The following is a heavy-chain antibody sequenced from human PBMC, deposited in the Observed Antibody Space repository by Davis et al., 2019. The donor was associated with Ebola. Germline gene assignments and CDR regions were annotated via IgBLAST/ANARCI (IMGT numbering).Heavy chain of an antibody. J-gene: IGHJ3*02. Sequence: PSETLSLTCTVSGGSISSYYWSWIRQPPGKGLEWIGYIYYSGSTNYNPSLKSRVTISVDTSKNQFSLKLSSVTAADTAVYYCARAMRGEYYDFWSGYSGAFDIWGQGTMVTVSS. V-gene: IGHV4-59*08. D-gene: IGHD3-3*01. CDR3: ARAMRGEYYDFWSGYSGAFDI. CDR1: GGSISSYY. CDR2: IYYSGST.